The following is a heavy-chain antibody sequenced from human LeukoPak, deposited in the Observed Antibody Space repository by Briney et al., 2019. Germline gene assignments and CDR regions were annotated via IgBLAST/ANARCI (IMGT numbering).Heavy chain of an antibody. CDR2: IRYDGSNK. CDR3: AKEAHIVVVPAALDI. Sequence: GGSLRLSCAASGLTFSSYGMHWVRQAPGKGLEWVAFIRYDGSNKYYADSVKGRFTISRDNSKNTLYLQMNSLRAEDTAVYYCAKEAHIVVVPAALDIWGQGTMVTVSS. D-gene: IGHD2-2*01. V-gene: IGHV3-30*02. J-gene: IGHJ3*02. CDR1: GLTFSSYG.